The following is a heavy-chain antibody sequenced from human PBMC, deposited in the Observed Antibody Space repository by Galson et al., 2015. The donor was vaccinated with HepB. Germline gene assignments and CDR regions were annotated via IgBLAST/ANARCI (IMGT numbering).Heavy chain of an antibody. CDR2: ISSSSSYT. Sequence: SLRLSCAASGFTFSDYYMSWIRQAPGKGLEWVSYISSSSSYTNYADSVKGRFTISGDNAKNSLYLQMNSLRAEDTAVYYCARAGLGYCSSTSCPGRDAFDIWGQGTMVTVSS. CDR1: GFTFSDYY. CDR3: ARAGLGYCSSTSCPGRDAFDI. D-gene: IGHD2-2*01. J-gene: IGHJ3*02. V-gene: IGHV3-11*06.